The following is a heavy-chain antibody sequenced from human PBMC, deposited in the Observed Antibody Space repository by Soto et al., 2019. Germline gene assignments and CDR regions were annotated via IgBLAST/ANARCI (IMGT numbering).Heavy chain of an antibody. CDR2: IIPIFGTA. V-gene: IGHV1-69*06. J-gene: IGHJ6*02. CDR3: ARDGYYDFWSGDPPRRPYYYGMDV. CDR1: GGTFSSYA. Sequence: QVQLVQSGAEVKKPGSSVKVSCKASGGTFSSYAISWVRQAPGQGLEWMGGIIPIFGTANYAQKFQGRVTITADKSTSTADMELSSLRSEDTAVYYCARDGYYDFWSGDPPRRPYYYGMDVWGQGTTVTVSS. D-gene: IGHD3-3*01.